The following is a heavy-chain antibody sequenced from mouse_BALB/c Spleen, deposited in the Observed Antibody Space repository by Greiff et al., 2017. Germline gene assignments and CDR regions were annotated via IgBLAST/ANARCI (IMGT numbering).Heavy chain of an antibody. D-gene: IGHD2-4*01. J-gene: IGHJ4*01. V-gene: IGHV1S135*01. CDR3: ARSGGSMITTRDYYAMDY. Sequence: EVQLQQSGPELVKPGASVKVSCKASGYAFTSYNMYWVKQSHGKSLEWIGYIDPYNGGTSYNQKFKGKATLTVDKSSSTAYMHLNSLTSEDSAVYYCARSGGSMITTRDYYAMDYWGQGTSVTVSS. CDR1: GYAFTSYN. CDR2: IDPYNGGT.